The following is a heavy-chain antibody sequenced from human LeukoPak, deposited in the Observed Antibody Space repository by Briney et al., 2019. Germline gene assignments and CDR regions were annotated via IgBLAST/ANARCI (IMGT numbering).Heavy chain of an antibody. V-gene: IGHV4-61*02. Sequence: SETLSLTCTVSTYSISSGYYWSWIRQPAGKGLEWIGRIYTSGSTNYNPSLKSRVTISVDTSKNQFSLKLSSVTAADTAVYYCASTYYDFWSGYNPAADYWGQGTLVTVSS. D-gene: IGHD3-3*01. J-gene: IGHJ4*02. CDR2: IYTSGST. CDR1: TYSISSGYY. CDR3: ASTYYDFWSGYNPAADY.